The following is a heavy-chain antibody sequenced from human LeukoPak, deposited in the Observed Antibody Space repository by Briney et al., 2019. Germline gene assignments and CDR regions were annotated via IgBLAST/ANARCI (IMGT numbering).Heavy chain of an antibody. V-gene: IGHV3-30*18. J-gene: IGHJ4*02. CDR3: AKVQGIGY. Sequence: GGSLRPSCAASGFTFSSYGMHWVRQAPGKGLEWVAVISYDGSNKYYADSVKGRFTISRDNSKNTLYLQMNSLRAEDTAVYYCAKVQGIGYWGQGTLVTVSS. D-gene: IGHD3-10*01. CDR1: GFTFSSYG. CDR2: ISYDGSNK.